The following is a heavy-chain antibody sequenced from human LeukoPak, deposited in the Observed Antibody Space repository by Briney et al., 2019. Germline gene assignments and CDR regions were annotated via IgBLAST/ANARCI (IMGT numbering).Heavy chain of an antibody. Sequence: PGGSLRLSCAASGFTFSNYSMSSVRQAPGKGLEWVSIISSSGDITYYADSVKGPFTISRDNSRNTVYLQMNSLRAEDTALYYCAKRSQWELLSHPFDYWGQGTLVTVSS. D-gene: IGHD1-26*01. CDR3: AKRSQWELLSHPFDY. CDR1: GFTFSNYS. CDR2: ISSSGDIT. J-gene: IGHJ4*02. V-gene: IGHV3-23*01.